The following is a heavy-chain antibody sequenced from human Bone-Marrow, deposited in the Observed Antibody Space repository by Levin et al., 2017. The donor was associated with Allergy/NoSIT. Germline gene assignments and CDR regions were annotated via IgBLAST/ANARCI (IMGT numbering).Heavy chain of an antibody. CDR3: ALDGSGGY. D-gene: IGHD3-22*01. CDR1: GFTFSSFA. CDR2: ITGSGDTT. V-gene: IGHV3-23*01. J-gene: IGHJ4*02. Sequence: QPGESLKISCAASGFTFSSFAMSWVRQAPGKGLEWVSGITGSGDTTHYADSVRGRFSISRDNSKNTLDLQMNSLRAEDTAVYYCALDGSGGYWGQGTLVTVSS.